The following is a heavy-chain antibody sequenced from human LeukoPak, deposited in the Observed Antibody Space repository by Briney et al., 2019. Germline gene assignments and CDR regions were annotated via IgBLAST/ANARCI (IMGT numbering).Heavy chain of an antibody. J-gene: IGHJ3*02. D-gene: IGHD1-7*01. CDR3: AKGLVELELRSAFDI. V-gene: IGHV3-9*01. CDR2: ISWNSGSI. CDR1: GFTFDDYA. Sequence: PGGSLRLSCAASGFTFDDYAMHWVRQAPGKGLEWVSGISWNSGSIGYADSVKGRFTISRDNAKNSLYLQMNSLRAEDTALYYCAKGLVELELRSAFDIWGQGTMVTVSS.